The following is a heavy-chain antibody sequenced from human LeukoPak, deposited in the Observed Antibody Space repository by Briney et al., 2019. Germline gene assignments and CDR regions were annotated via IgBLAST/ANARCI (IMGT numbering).Heavy chain of an antibody. CDR2: ISYTGTT. J-gene: IGHJ4*02. CDR3: ARLGGNWNSPGRDY. CDR1: GGSINVYS. V-gene: IGHV4-59*08. Sequence: SETLSLTCSVSGGSINVYSWTWIRQPPGMRLEWVGDISYTGTTNYNPSLTTRVAISVDTSKNQFSLKLTSVTAADTGMYFCARLGGNWNSPGRDYWGQGTPVTVSS. D-gene: IGHD3-10*01.